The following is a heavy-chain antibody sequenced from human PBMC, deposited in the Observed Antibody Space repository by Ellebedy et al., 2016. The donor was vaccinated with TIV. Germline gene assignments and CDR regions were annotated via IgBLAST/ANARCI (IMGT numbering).Heavy chain of an antibody. D-gene: IGHD5-18*01. CDR2: INSDGSST. V-gene: IGHV3-74*01. J-gene: IGHJ4*02. Sequence: GESLKISCAASGFTFSSYWMHWVRQAPGKGLVWVSRINSDGSSTSYADSVKGRFTISRDNAKNLLYLQMNSLRAEDTAVYYCARAQPRDTEPFDYWGQGTLVTVSS. CDR1: GFTFSSYW. CDR3: ARAQPRDTEPFDY.